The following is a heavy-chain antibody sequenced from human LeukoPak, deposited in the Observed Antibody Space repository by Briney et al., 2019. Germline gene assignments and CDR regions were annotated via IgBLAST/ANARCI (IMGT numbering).Heavy chain of an antibody. Sequence: GGSLRLSCAASGFTFSSYGMHWVHQAPGKGLQWVAVISYDGSNKYYADSVKGRFTISRDNSKNTLYLQMNSLRAEDTAVYYCAKDLAMATSLDGFDYWGQGTLVTVSS. D-gene: IGHD5-24*01. CDR2: ISYDGSNK. CDR3: AKDLAMATSLDGFDY. CDR1: GFTFSSYG. J-gene: IGHJ4*02. V-gene: IGHV3-30*18.